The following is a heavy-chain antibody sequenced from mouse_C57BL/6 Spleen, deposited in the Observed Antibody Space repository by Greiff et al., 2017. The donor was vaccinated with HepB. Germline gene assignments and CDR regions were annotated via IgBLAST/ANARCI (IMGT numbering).Heavy chain of an antibody. V-gene: IGHV1-15*01. Sequence: QVQLQQSGAELVRPGASVTLSCKASGYTFTDYEMHWVKQTPVHGLEWIGAIDPETGGTAYNQKFKCKAILTADKSSSTAYMELRSLTSEDSAVYYCTNYYSNSWFAYWGQGTLVTVSA. J-gene: IGHJ3*01. D-gene: IGHD2-5*01. CDR1: GYTFTDYE. CDR2: IDPETGGT. CDR3: TNYYSNSWFAY.